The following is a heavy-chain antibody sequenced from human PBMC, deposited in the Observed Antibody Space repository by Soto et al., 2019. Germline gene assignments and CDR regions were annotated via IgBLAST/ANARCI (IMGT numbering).Heavy chain of an antibody. CDR1: GYPFTDLY. D-gene: IGHD3-16*01. J-gene: IGHJ4*02. Sequence: ASVKVSCKPSGYPFTDLYIHWVRQAPGLGLEWMGWIDPRSGASRKTQKFQGSLTMTRDTSTNTVYMELSSLRSDDTAVYYCARDSYGPLDYWGQGTLVTVSS. CDR3: ARDSYGPLDY. V-gene: IGHV1-2*02. CDR2: IDPRSGAS.